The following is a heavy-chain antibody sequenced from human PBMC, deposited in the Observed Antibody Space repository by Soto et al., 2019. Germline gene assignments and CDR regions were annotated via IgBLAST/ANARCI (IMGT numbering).Heavy chain of an antibody. CDR1: GFNFNTYF. D-gene: IGHD1-26*01. CDR2: IFPNGRDK. Sequence: QVQLVQSGGGVVQPGRSLRLSCAASGFNFNTYFMHWVRQAPGKGLEWVAMIFPNGRDKEYADSVKSRFNIYRDNSNNRLYLQMDSLRPEDTAVYSCARDDEYGSNCDLAYWGQGSLVTVSS. J-gene: IGHJ4*02. V-gene: IGHV3-30*13. CDR3: ARDDEYGSNCDLAY.